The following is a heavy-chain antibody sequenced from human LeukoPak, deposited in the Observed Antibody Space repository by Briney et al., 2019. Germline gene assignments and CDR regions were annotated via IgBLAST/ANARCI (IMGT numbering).Heavy chain of an antibody. Sequence: GGSLRLSCAASGFTVSDNFMTWVRQAPGKGLEWVSAISGSGGSTYYADSVKGRFTISRDNSKNTLYLQMNSLRAEDTAVYYCAKAQQDSSGYTTYYFDYWGQGTLVTVSS. J-gene: IGHJ4*02. CDR3: AKAQQDSSGYTTYYFDY. CDR1: GFTVSDNF. CDR2: ISGSGGST. D-gene: IGHD3-22*01. V-gene: IGHV3-23*01.